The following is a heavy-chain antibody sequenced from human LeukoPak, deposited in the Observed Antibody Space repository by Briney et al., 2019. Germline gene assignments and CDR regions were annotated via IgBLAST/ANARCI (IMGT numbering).Heavy chain of an antibody. V-gene: IGHV1-69-2*01. CDR1: GYTFTDYY. D-gene: IGHD2-21*01. J-gene: IGHJ3*02. CDR3: ATLNGYCGGDCYSDAFDI. Sequence: ASVKVSCKVSGYTFTDYYMHWVQQAPGKGLEWMGLVGPEDGETIYAEKLQGRVTITADTSTDTAYMELSSLRSEDTAVYYCATLNGYCGGDCYSDAFDIWGQGTMVTVSS. CDR2: VGPEDGET.